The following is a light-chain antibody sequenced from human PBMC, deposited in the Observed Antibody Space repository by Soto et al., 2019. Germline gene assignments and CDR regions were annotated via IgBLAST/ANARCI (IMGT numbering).Light chain of an antibody. CDR2: SNN. CDR1: RSNIGSNT. V-gene: IGLV1-44*01. CDR3: ATWDDSLNGHVV. J-gene: IGLJ2*01. Sequence: QSVLTQPPSESGTPGQRVTISCSGSRSNIGSNTVNWYQQLPGTAPKFLIYSNNQRPSGVPKRFSGSKSGTSASLAIRGLQSEDEADYYCATWDDSLNGHVVFGGGTKLTVL.